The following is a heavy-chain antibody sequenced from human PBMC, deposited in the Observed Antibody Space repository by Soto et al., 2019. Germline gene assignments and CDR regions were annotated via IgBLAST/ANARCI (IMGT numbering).Heavy chain of an antibody. J-gene: IGHJ5*02. CDR1: GFSLSNARMG. V-gene: IGHV2-26*01. Sequence: QVTLKESGPVLVNPTETLTLTCTVSGFSLSNARMGVSWIRQPPGKALEWLAHIFSNDEKSYSTSLKSRLTISKDTSKSQVVLTMTNMDPVDTATYYCARIRAYGSGSYRNWFDPWGQGTLVTVSS. CDR2: IFSNDEK. D-gene: IGHD3-10*01. CDR3: ARIRAYGSGSYRNWFDP.